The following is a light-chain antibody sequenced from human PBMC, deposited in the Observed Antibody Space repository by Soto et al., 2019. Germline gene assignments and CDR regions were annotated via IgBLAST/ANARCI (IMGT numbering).Light chain of an antibody. CDR3: QQTYSAPPT. CDR2: AAS. Sequence: IQMTQSPSSLSASVGDRVTITCRASQIISTYLNWYQQRAGLAPRLLIYAASSLQSGVPPRFSGSGSGTDFTLTISSLQPEDFATYLCQQTYSAPPTFGQGTKVDIK. V-gene: IGKV1-39*01. J-gene: IGKJ1*01. CDR1: QIISTY.